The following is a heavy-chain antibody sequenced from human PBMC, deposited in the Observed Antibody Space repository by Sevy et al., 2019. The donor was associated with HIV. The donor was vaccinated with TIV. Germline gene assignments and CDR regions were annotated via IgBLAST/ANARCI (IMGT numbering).Heavy chain of an antibody. J-gene: IGHJ4*02. D-gene: IGHD3-10*01. CDR2: FDENGEA. CDR1: GYTLREFP. V-gene: IGHV1-24*01. CDR3: ATDIIVGRAY. Sequence: ASVKVSCKISGYTLREFPIHWVRQAPEKGLEWMGGFDENGEALYAQKLQGRVTLTEDTSIDTAYMELSSLRSEDSAMYYCATDIIVGRAYWGQGTRVTVSS.